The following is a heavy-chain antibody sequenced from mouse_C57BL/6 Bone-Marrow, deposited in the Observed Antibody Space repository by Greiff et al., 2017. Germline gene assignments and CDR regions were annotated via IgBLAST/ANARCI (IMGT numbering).Heavy chain of an antibody. CDR1: GFSLSTFGMG. Sequence: QVTLKVSGPGILQPSQTLSLSCSFSGFSLSTFGMGVGWIRQPSGKGLEWLAHPWWDDDKYYNPALKSQLTISKDTSKSQVFLKVANVDTADTATYYCARMELRAFAYWGQGTLVTVSA. CDR2: PWWDDDK. D-gene: IGHD2-4*01. V-gene: IGHV8-8*01. J-gene: IGHJ3*01. CDR3: ARMELRAFAY.